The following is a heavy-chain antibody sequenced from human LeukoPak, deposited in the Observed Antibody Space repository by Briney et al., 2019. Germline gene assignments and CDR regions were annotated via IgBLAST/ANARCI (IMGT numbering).Heavy chain of an antibody. V-gene: IGHV4-38-2*02. CDR2: IYHSGST. J-gene: IGHJ4*02. Sequence: SETLSLTCTVSGGSIRSGYYWGWIRQPPGKGLGWLGSIYHSGSTYYNPSLKSRVTISVDTPKNHFSLKLSSVTAADTAVYYCARTQQQYSYGPLGYWGQGTLVTVSA. CDR3: ARTQQQYSYGPLGY. D-gene: IGHD5-18*01. CDR1: GGSIRSGYY.